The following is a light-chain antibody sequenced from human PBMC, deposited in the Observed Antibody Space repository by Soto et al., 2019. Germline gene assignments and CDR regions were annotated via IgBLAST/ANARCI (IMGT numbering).Light chain of an antibody. CDR1: QSVSSY. J-gene: IGKJ4*01. CDR3: QQRSNGPLT. Sequence: EIVLTQSPATLSLSPGERATLSCRPSQSVSSYLAWYQQKPGQAPRLLIYDASNRATGIPARFSGSGSGTDFTLTISSLEPEDFAVYYCQQRSNGPLTFGGGTKVDIK. V-gene: IGKV3-11*01. CDR2: DAS.